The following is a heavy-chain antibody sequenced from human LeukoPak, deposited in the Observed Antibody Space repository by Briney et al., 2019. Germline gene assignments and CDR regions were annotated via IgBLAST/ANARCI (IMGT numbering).Heavy chain of an antibody. D-gene: IGHD6-19*01. V-gene: IGHV1-18*01. CDR3: ARGRVIAVAGWGPWELPPAGHDY. J-gene: IGHJ4*02. CDR1: GYTFTSYG. Sequence: GASVKVSCKASGYTFTSYGISWVRQAPGQGLEWMGWISAYNGNTNYAQKLQGRVTMTTDTSTSTAYMELRSLRSDDTAVYYCARGRVIAVAGWGPWELPPAGHDYWGQGTLVTVSS. CDR2: ISAYNGNT.